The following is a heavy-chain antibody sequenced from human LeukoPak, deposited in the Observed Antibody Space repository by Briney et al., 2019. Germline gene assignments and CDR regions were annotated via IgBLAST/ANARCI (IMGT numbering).Heavy chain of an antibody. J-gene: IGHJ4*02. D-gene: IGHD5-24*01. Sequence: SETLSLTCTVTAGSISSSTYYWGWIRQPPGEGLEWIGSIYYSGSTNNNPSLKSRAAIPVDTTTNQFSLKLTSATATGTAVYYCARGRGRDGDNLTSWGEGALVTVSS. V-gene: IGHV4-39*07. CDR3: ARGRGRDGDNLTS. CDR1: AGSISSSTYY. CDR2: IYYSGST.